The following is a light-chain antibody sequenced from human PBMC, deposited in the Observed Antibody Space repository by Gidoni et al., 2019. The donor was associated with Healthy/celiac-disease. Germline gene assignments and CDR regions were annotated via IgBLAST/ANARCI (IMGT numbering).Light chain of an antibody. CDR1: QSISSW. J-gene: IGKJ1*01. CDR3: KKYNSYSWT. CDR2: DAS. Sequence: IPLTQSPSTLSSSVGDRVTITCRASQSISSWLAWYQQKPGKAPKLLIYDASSLESGVPARFSGSGSGTEFTLTISSLQPDDFATYYCKKYNSYSWTFGQGTKVEIK. V-gene: IGKV1-5*01.